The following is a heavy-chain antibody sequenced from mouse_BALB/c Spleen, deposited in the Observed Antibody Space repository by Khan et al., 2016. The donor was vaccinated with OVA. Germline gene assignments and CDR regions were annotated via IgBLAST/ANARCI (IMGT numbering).Heavy chain of an antibody. CDR2: ISSGGSYT. CDR3: ARHEDYYGSRPYFDY. J-gene: IGHJ2*01. CDR1: GLTFSRYS. Sequence: EVELVESGGGLVKPGESLKLSCAASGLTFSRYSMSWVRQTPEKRLEWVASISSGGSYTYYPDNVKGRFTLSRDNANNTLYLHMSSLRSEDKAIYYCARHEDYYGSRPYFDYWGQGTTLTVSS. D-gene: IGHD1-1*01. V-gene: IGHV5-9-3*01.